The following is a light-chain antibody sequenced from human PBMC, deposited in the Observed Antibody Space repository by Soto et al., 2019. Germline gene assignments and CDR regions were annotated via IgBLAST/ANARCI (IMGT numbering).Light chain of an antibody. CDR3: AAWDDSVSGEL. Sequence: QSVLTQPPSASGTPGQRVTISCSGSRSNIGNNYVYWYQQFPGRAPKLLIYRSDQRPSGVPDRFSGSQSGSSASLAISGLRSEDEAEYYCAAWDDSVSGELFGGGTKLTVL. CDR1: RSNIGNNY. V-gene: IGLV1-47*01. CDR2: RSD. J-gene: IGLJ3*02.